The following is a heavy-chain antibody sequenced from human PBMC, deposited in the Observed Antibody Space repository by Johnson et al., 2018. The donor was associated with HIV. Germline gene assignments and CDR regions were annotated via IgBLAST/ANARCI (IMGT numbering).Heavy chain of an antibody. CDR3: AKGYGSGSYYNGNAFDI. V-gene: IGHV3-9*01. Sequence: VQLVESGGGLVQPGRSLRLSCVASGFTFDDYAMHWVRQAPGKGLEWVSGISWNSGSIGSADSVKGRFTISRDNATNSLYVQMNSLRVEDTAVYYCAKGYGSGSYYNGNAFDIWGQGTLVTVSS. J-gene: IGHJ3*02. D-gene: IGHD3-10*01. CDR2: ISWNSGSI. CDR1: GFTFDDYA.